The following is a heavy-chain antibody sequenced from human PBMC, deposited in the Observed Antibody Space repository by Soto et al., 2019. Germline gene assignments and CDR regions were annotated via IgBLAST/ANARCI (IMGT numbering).Heavy chain of an antibody. CDR3: AKGVRVVVTAIQGVDY. J-gene: IGHJ4*02. CDR2: ISYDGSNK. D-gene: IGHD2-21*02. CDR1: GFTFSSYG. Sequence: GGSLRLSCAASGFTFSSYGMHWVRQAPGKWLEWVAVISYDGSNKYYADSVKGRFTISRDNSKNTLYLQMNSLRAEDTAVYYCAKGVRVVVTAIQGVDYWGQGXLVTVPS. V-gene: IGHV3-30*18.